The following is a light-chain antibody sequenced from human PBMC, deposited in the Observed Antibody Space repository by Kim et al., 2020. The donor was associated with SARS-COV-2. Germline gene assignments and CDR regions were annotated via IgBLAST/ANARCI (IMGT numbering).Light chain of an antibody. CDR3: QQNGTSPRP. CDR1: QTVTNNY. J-gene: IGKJ1*01. Sequence: LVVTQSPGTLSLSPGDKATLSCWASQTVTNNYLAWYQQRPDQAPRLLIAHTTTSAAVIPARCSGGAAGTDFIPTSSRLYPEVSALYYWQQNGTSPRPFGQGTKVDIK. CDR2: HTT. V-gene: IGKV3-20*01.